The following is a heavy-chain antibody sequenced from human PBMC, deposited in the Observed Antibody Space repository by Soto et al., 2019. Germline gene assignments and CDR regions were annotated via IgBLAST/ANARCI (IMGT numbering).Heavy chain of an antibody. V-gene: IGHV4-31*03. D-gene: IGHD3-22*01. J-gene: IGHJ4*02. Sequence: PSETLSLTCTVSGGSISSGGYYWSWVRQHPGKGLEWIGYIYYSGSTYYNSSLKSRVTISVDTSKNQFSLKLSSVTAADTAVYYCASLSAGYYYDSSGYYFDYWGQGTLVTVSS. CDR3: ASLSAGYYYDSSGYYFDY. CDR2: IYYSGST. CDR1: GGSISSGGYY.